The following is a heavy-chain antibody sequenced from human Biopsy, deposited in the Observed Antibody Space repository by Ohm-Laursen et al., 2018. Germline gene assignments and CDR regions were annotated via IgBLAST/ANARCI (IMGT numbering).Heavy chain of an antibody. CDR2: ISGGGTI. CDR1: GFPFCKYA. V-gene: IGHV3-11*01. J-gene: IGHJ6*02. D-gene: IGHD4-23*01. CDR3: ARDTRWSPYSMDV. Sequence: SLRLSCAASGFPFCKYAMSWVRQAPGKGLVWVSYISGGGTIYYGDSMKGRVTISRDNAKNSLYLQMHSLRAEDTAVYYCARDTRWSPYSMDVWGQGTTVTVSS.